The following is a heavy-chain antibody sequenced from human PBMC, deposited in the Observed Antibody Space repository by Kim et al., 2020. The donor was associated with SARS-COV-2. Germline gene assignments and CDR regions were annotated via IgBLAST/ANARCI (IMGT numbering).Heavy chain of an antibody. D-gene: IGHD6-13*01. Sequence: GGSLRLSCAVSGFTFGSSDMSWVRQAPGKGLEWVSGVSAGSGRTYYADSVKGRFTVSRDNSKNTLFLQMNSLSVDDTAVYYCAKDGRSHTPGYWGQGTLV. V-gene: IGHV3-23*01. CDR1: GFTFGSSD. CDR2: VSAGSGRT. J-gene: IGHJ4*02. CDR3: AKDGRSHTPGY.